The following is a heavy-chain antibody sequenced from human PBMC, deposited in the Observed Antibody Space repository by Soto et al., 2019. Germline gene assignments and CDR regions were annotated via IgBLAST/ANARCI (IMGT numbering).Heavy chain of an antibody. V-gene: IGHV3-23*01. CDR1: GFTLSSYA. D-gene: IGHD3-16*01. J-gene: IGHJ6*03. CDR3: ARRGIGYYNMDV. CDR2: LSNSGGTT. Sequence: EVQLLESGGGLVQPGGSLRLSCAASGFTLSSYAMSWVRQAPGKGLEWVSTLSNSGGTTYYPDSVKGRFTISRDSSKSTLYLEMNSLGAEDTAVYYCARRGIGYYNMDVWGRGTTVTVSS.